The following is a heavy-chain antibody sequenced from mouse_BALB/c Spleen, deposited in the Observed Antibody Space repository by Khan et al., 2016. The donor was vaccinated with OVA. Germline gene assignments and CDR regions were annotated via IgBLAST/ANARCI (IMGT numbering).Heavy chain of an antibody. V-gene: IGHV1S137*01. Sequence: VQLQESGAEVVRPGVSVKVSCKGSGYTFTDFTLHWVKQSHAMSLEWIGVISTYYGHATYNQKFKDKATMTVDKSSSTAYVELARLTSEDSAIYYCTRGGGGNRFAYGGQGTLVTVSA. CDR3: TRGGGGNRFAY. J-gene: IGHJ3*01. CDR2: ISTYYGHA. CDR1: GYTFTDFT.